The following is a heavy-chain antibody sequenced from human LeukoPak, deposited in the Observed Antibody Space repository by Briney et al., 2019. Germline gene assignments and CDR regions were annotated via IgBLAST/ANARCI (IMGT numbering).Heavy chain of an antibody. J-gene: IGHJ6*02. CDR1: GLTFSSYG. CDR2: ISYDGSNK. D-gene: IGHD6-25*01. V-gene: IGHV3-30*18. CDR3: AKSGQGMDV. Sequence: PGRSLRLSCAASGLTFSSYGMHWVRQAPGKGLEWVAVISYDGSNKYYADSVKGRFIISRDNSKNTLYLQMNSLRAEDTAVYYCAKSGQGMDVWGQGTTVTVSS.